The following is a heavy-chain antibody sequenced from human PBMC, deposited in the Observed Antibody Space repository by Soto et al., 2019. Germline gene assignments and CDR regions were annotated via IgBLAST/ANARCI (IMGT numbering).Heavy chain of an antibody. D-gene: IGHD6-13*01. J-gene: IGHJ6*02. CDR2: ISGSGGST. CDR1: GFTFSSYA. CDR3: AKDDSSSWYHLYDYGMDV. V-gene: IGHV3-23*01. Sequence: EVQLLESGGGLVQPGGSLRLSCAASGFTFSSYAMSWVRQAPGKGLEWVSAISGSGGSTYYADSVKGRFTISRDNSKNTLYLQRNSLRDEDTAVYYCAKDDSSSWYHLYDYGMDVWGQGTTVTVSS.